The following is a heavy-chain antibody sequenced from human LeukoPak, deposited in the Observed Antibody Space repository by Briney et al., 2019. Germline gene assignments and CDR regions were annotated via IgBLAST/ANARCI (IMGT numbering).Heavy chain of an antibody. CDR2: IFYSGST. Sequence: SETLTLTCTVSGGSISSSGYYWGWIRQPPGKGLEWIGSIFYSGSTYYNPSLKSRVTISVDTSKNQFSLKLSSVTAADTAVYYCARHEGYSSGCLDYWGQGTLVTVSS. J-gene: IGHJ4*02. D-gene: IGHD6-19*01. CDR1: GGSISSSGYY. V-gene: IGHV4-39*01. CDR3: ARHEGYSSGCLDY.